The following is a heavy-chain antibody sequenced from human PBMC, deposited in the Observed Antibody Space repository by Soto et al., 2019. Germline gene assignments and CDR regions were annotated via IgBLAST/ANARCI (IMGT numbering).Heavy chain of an antibody. J-gene: IGHJ4*02. D-gene: IGHD1-1*01. CDR1: GFTFSSYE. CDR3: ARAQDSTIEGPYYFDY. Sequence: GGSLRLSCAASGFTFSSYEMNWVRQAPGKGLEWVSYISSSGSTIYYADSVKGRFTISRDNAKNSLYLQMNSLRAEDTAVYYCARAQDSTIEGPYYFDYWGQGTLVTVSS. CDR2: ISSSGSTI. V-gene: IGHV3-48*03.